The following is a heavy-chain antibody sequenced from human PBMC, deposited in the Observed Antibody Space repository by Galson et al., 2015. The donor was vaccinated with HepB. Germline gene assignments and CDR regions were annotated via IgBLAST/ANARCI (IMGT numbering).Heavy chain of an antibody. D-gene: IGHD4-11*01. V-gene: IGHV3-21*01. CDR2: ISSSSSYI. J-gene: IGHJ4*02. Sequence: SLRLSCAASGFTFSSYSMNWVRQAPGKGLEWVSSISSSSSYIYYADSVKGRFTISRDNAKNSLYLQMNSLRAEDTAVYYCARDPTTVNNYYFDYWGQGTLVTVSS. CDR1: GFTFSSYS. CDR3: ARDPTTVNNYYFDY.